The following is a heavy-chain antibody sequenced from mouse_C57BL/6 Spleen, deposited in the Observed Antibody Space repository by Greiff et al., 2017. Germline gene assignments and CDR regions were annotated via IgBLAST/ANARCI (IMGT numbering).Heavy chain of an antibody. Sequence: EVKLVESGGDLVKPGGSLKLSCAASGFTFSSYGMSWVRQTPDKRLEWVATISSGGSYTYYPDSVKGRFTISRDNAKNTLYLQMSSLKSEDTAMYYCARHWGYGSSYLYWYFDVWGTGTTVTVSS. CDR1: GFTFSSYG. V-gene: IGHV5-6*01. CDR2: ISSGGSYT. CDR3: ARHWGYGSSYLYWYFDV. D-gene: IGHD1-1*01. J-gene: IGHJ1*03.